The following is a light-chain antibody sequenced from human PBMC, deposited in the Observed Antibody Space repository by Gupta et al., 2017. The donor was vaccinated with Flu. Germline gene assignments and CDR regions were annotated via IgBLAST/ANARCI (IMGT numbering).Light chain of an antibody. J-gene: IGLJ2*01. V-gene: IGLV3-25*02. CDR1: ALLKQY. Sequence: SYELTQPPSVSVSPGQTARITCSGDALLKQYAYWYQQKPGQAPVLVIYKDSERPSGIPERFSGSSSGTTVTLTIRGVQAEDEADYYCQSADSSVVFGGGTKLTVL. CDR3: QSADSSVV. CDR2: KDS.